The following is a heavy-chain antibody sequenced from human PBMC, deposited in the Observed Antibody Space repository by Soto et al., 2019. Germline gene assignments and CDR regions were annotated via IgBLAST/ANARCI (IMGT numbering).Heavy chain of an antibody. Sequence: EVQLLESGGGLVQPGGSLRLSCAASGCTFSSYAMSWVRQAPGKGLEWVSAISGSGGSTYYADSVKGRFTISRDNSKNTLYLQMNSLRAEDTAVYYCAKQHMDIVVVPAAYWGQGTLVTVSS. CDR3: AKQHMDIVVVPAAY. D-gene: IGHD2-2*03. CDR2: ISGSGGST. J-gene: IGHJ4*02. CDR1: GCTFSSYA. V-gene: IGHV3-23*01.